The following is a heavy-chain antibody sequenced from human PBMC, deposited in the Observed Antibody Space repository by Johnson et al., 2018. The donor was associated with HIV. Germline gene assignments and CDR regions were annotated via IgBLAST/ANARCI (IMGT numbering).Heavy chain of an antibody. Sequence: VQLVESGGTLVQPGGSLRLSCAASGFTFSTYAMNWVRQAPGKGLEWVSAISGSGGSTHYADSVKGRFTISRDNSKNTLYLQMNSLRAEDTAVYYCAKDRLVGATGDAFDIWGQGTMVTVSS. CDR2: ISGSGGST. CDR3: AKDRLVGATGDAFDI. CDR1: GFTFSTYA. J-gene: IGHJ3*02. D-gene: IGHD1-26*01. V-gene: IGHV3-23*04.